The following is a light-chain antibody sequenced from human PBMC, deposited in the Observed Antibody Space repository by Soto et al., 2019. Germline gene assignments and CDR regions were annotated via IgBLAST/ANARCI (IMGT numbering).Light chain of an antibody. V-gene: IGKV3-11*01. Sequence: EVVLTHSPATLSFSPWERATLSFSSSENVRTFVDWYQQKPGQAPRLLIYGASNRATGIPARFSGSGSGTDFTLTISNLEPEDFAVYYCQQNSHWPPWTFGQGTKVDIK. J-gene: IGKJ1*01. CDR2: GAS. CDR1: ENVRTF. CDR3: QQNSHWPPWT.